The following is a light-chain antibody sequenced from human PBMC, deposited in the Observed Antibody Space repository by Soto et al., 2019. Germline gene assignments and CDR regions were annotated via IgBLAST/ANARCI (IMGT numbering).Light chain of an antibody. V-gene: IGKV1-39*01. CDR2: AAS. J-gene: IGKJ1*01. CDR3: QQSDYIPRT. Sequence: DIQMTQSPTSLSAFVGDRVAITCRASQSISIYLNWHQQKPGKAPKLLIYAASSLQSGVPSRFSGSGSGTDFALTISSLQPEDFATYYCQQSDYIPRTFGQGTKVDIK. CDR1: QSISIY.